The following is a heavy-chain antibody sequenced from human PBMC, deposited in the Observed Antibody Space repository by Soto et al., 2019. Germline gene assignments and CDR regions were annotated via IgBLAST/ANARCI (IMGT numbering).Heavy chain of an antibody. V-gene: IGHV1-8*01. J-gene: IGHJ6*03. CDR3: ARAGVRGNAILDYYYYYYMDV. Sequence: GASVKVSCKASGYTFTSYDINWVRQATGQGLEWMGWMNPNSGNTGYAQKFQGRVTMTRNTSISTAYKELSSLRSEDTAVYYCARAGVRGNAILDYYYYYYMDVWGKGTTVTVSS. D-gene: IGHD2-8*01. CDR1: GYTFTSYD. CDR2: MNPNSGNT.